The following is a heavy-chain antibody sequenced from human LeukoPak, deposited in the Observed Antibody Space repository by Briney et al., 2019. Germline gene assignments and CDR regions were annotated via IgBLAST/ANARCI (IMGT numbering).Heavy chain of an antibody. CDR3: AREGLGYCGSTSCQPIDY. D-gene: IGHD2-2*01. J-gene: IGHJ4*02. CDR2: ISYDGSNT. CDR1: GFTFSNYA. V-gene: IGHV3-30*04. Sequence: GRSLRLSCAASGFTFSNYAMNWVRQAPGKGLEWVAVISYDGSNTYYTDSVKGPFTISRDNSKNTLYLQMNSLRGEDTAVYYCAREGLGYCGSTSCQPIDYWGQGTLVTVSS.